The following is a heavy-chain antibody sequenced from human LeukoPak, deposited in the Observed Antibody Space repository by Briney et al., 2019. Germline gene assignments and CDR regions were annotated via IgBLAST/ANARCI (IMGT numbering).Heavy chain of an antibody. CDR1: GGSISSSSYY. CDR3: ARDKNDDYSNYPNWFDP. Sequence: SETLSLTCTVSGGSISSSSYYWGWIRQPPGKGLEWIGRIYTSGSTNYNPSLKSRVTMSVDTSKNQFSLKLSSVTAADTAVYYCARDKNDDYSNYPNWFDPWGQGTLVTVSS. D-gene: IGHD4-11*01. CDR2: IYTSGST. V-gene: IGHV4-39*07. J-gene: IGHJ5*02.